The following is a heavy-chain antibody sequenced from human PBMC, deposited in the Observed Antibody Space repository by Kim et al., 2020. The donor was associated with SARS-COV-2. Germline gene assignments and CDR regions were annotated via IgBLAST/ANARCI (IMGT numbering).Heavy chain of an antibody. V-gene: IGHV3-74*01. Sequence: DGSTTTYADSVKGRFSISRDNAKNTLYLQMNSLRAEDTAVYYCARGWAFDIWDQGTMVTVSS. J-gene: IGHJ3*02. CDR2: DGSTT. CDR3: ARGWAFDI. D-gene: IGHD2-15*01.